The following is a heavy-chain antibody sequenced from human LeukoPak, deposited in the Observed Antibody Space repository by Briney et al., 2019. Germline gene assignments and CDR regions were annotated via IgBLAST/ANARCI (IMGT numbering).Heavy chain of an antibody. J-gene: IGHJ4*02. CDR2: IGYDGTDK. CDR3: ARDLTYNSWYYFDS. CDR1: GFTFSYSV. Sequence: GRSLRLSCAASGFTFSYSVLHWVRQAPGKGLDLVTFIGYDGTDKYYADSVKGRFTISRDHSKNTLSLHMNSLRAEDTAVYYCARDLTYNSWYYFDSWGQGTLVTVSS. D-gene: IGHD6-13*01. V-gene: IGHV3-30*02.